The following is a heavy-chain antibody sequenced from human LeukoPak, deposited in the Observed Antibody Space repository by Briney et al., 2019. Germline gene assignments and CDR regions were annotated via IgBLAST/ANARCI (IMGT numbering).Heavy chain of an antibody. CDR1: GFTFGDYA. Sequence: GGSLRLSCTASGFTFGDYAMSWVRQAPGKGLEWVGFIRSKAYGGTTEYAASVKGRFTISRDDSKSIAYLQMNSLKTEDTAVYYCPRAYSSSWYPPFDYWGQGTLVTVSS. J-gene: IGHJ4*02. V-gene: IGHV3-49*04. CDR2: IRSKAYGGTT. D-gene: IGHD6-13*01. CDR3: PRAYSSSWYPPFDY.